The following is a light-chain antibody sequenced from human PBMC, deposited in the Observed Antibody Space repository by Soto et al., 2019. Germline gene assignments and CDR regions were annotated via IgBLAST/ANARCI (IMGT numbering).Light chain of an antibody. J-gene: IGKJ1*01. V-gene: IGKV1-17*01. CDR3: LQYNSYPKT. CDR2: ESA. CDR1: QGIRND. Sequence: DIQMTQSTSSLSASVGDRVTITCRASQGIRNDLGWYQQKPWKAPKRLIYESAILQSGVPSRFSGSGSGTEFTLTITSVQREDFATNYCLQYNSYPKTFGQGTNVEIK.